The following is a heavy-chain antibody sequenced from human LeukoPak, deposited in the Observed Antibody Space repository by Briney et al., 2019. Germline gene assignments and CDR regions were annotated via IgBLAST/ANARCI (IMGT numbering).Heavy chain of an antibody. CDR1: GFTFSSYA. Sequence: GSLRLSCAASGFTFSSYAMSWVRQAPGKGLEWVSAISGSGGSTYYADSVKGRFTISRDNSKNTLYLQMNSLTAEDTAVYYCARDLKYYDSSGFGYWGQGTLVTVSS. J-gene: IGHJ4*02. D-gene: IGHD3-22*01. CDR3: ARDLKYYDSSGFGY. CDR2: ISGSGGST. V-gene: IGHV3-23*01.